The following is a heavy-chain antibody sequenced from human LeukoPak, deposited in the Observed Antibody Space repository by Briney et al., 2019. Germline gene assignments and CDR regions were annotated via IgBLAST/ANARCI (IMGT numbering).Heavy chain of an antibody. J-gene: IGHJ4*02. CDR1: GFTFSSYS. Sequence: GGSLRLSCAASGFTFSSYSMNWVRQAPGKGLEWVSYISGRSSTIYYADSVKGRFTISRDNAKNSLYLQMNSPRAEDTAVYYCARAYGSGDSGFDYWGRGTLVTVSS. D-gene: IGHD3-10*01. CDR2: ISGRSSTI. CDR3: ARAYGSGDSGFDY. V-gene: IGHV3-48*01.